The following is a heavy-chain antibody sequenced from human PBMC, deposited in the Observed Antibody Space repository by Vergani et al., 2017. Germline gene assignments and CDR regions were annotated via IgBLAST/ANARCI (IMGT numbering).Heavy chain of an antibody. CDR1: GGSFSGYY. V-gene: IGHV4-34*01. J-gene: IGHJ6*03. CDR3: ARGRYCSSTSCSTNTYRGYCYYMDV. D-gene: IGHD2-2*02. CDR2: INHSGST. Sequence: QVQLQQWGAGLLKPSETLSLTCAVYGGSFSGYYWSWIRQPPGKGLEWIGEINHSGSTNYNPSLKSRVTISVDTSKNQFSLKLSSVTAADTAVYYCARGRYCSSTSCSTNTYRGYCYYMDVWGKGTTVTVSS.